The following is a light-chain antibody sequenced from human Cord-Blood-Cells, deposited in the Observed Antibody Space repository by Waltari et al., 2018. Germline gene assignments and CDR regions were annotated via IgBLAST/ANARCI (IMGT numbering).Light chain of an antibody. CDR2: SSN. CDR1: SSNIGSNT. Sequence: QSVLTQPPSASGAPGQRVTISCSGSSSNIGSNTVNWYQQPPGTAPKRLIYSSNTRPSGATDRFSGSKYGTSASLASSGLQSEDEADYFCAAWDDCLNGCVFGGGTKLTLL. V-gene: IGLV1-44*01. CDR3: AAWDDCLNGCV. J-gene: IGLJ3*02.